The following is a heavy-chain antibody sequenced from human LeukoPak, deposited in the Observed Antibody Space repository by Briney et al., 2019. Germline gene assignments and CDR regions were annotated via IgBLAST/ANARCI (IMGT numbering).Heavy chain of an antibody. J-gene: IGHJ6*04. CDR3: AKVLRFLEWLGNSGDV. CDR1: GFTFSSYG. CDR2: IRYDGSNK. V-gene: IGHV3-30*02. D-gene: IGHD3-3*01. Sequence: PGGPLRLSCAASGFTFSSYGMHWVRQAPGKGLEWVAFIRYDGSNKYYADSVKGRFTISRDNSKNTLYLQMNSLRAEDTAVYYCAKVLRFLEWLGNSGDVWGKGTTVTVSS.